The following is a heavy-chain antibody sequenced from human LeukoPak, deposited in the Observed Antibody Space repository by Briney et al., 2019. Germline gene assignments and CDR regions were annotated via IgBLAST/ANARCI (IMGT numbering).Heavy chain of an antibody. D-gene: IGHD3-10*01. J-gene: IGHJ4*02. V-gene: IGHV3-23*01. CDR3: AKVHYYGSGSYSY. Sequence: GGSLRLSCAASGFTFSSYAMSWVRQAPGKGLEWVSAISGSGGSTYYADSVKGRFTVSRDNSKNTLYLQMNSLRAEDTAVYYCAKVHYYGSGSYSYWGQGTLVTVSS. CDR1: GFTFSSYA. CDR2: ISGSGGST.